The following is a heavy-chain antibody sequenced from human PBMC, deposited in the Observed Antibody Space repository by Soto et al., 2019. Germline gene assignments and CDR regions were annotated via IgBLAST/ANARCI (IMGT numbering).Heavy chain of an antibody. CDR2: INPSGGST. V-gene: IGHV1-46*01. Sequence: GASVKVSCKASGYTFTSYAMHWVRQAPGQGLEWMGIINPSGGSTSYAQKFQGRVTMTRDTSTSTVYMELSSLRSEDTAVYYCARVDSGWFNHDYFDYWGQGTLVTVSS. D-gene: IGHD6-19*01. CDR3: ARVDSGWFNHDYFDY. J-gene: IGHJ4*02. CDR1: GYTFTSYA.